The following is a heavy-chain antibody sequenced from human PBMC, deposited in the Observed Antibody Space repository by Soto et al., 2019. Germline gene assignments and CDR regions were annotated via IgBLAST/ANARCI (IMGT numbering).Heavy chain of an antibody. V-gene: IGHV1-2*04. CDR2: INPNSGGT. D-gene: IGHD3-16*02. Sequence: QVQLVQSGAEVKKPGASVKVSCKASGYTFTGYYMHWVPQAPGQGLEWMGWINPNSGGTNYAQKFQGWVTMTRDTSISTAYMELSRLRSDDTAVYYCARGIMITFGGVIAFFDYWGQGTLVTVSS. CDR1: GYTFTGYY. J-gene: IGHJ4*02. CDR3: ARGIMITFGGVIAFFDY.